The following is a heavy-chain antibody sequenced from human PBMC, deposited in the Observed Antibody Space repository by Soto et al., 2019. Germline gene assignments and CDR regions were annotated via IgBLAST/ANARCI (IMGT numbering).Heavy chain of an antibody. J-gene: IGHJ6*02. CDR3: AKTIDTAMVAFYYYYGMDV. CDR2: ISYDGSNK. CDR1: GFTFSSYG. V-gene: IGHV3-30*18. D-gene: IGHD5-18*01. Sequence: QVQLVESGGGVVQPGRSLRLSCAASGFTFSSYGMHWVRQAPGKGLEWVAVISYDGSNKYYADSVKGRFTISRDNSKNTLYLKMNSLRAEDTAVYYCAKTIDTAMVAFYYYYGMDVWGQGTTVTVSS.